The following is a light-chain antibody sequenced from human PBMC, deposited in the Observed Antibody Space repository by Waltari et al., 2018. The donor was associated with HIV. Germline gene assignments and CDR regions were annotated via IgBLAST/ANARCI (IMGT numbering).Light chain of an antibody. CDR2: DTS. CDR3: QQYLSVYT. V-gene: IGKV3-15*01. Sequence: ELVLTQSPATLSVSPGERANLSCRASQDVFSFVAWYQPKPGQAPGLLILDTSTRATDVAARCSGSGSGTECTLTISSRQAEDFEVYYWQQYLSVYTFGQGTNLESK. CDR1: QDVFSF. J-gene: IGKJ2*01.